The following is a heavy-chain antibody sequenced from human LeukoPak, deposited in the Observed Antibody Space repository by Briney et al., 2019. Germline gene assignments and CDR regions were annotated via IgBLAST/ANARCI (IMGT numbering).Heavy chain of an antibody. V-gene: IGHV3-30*04. D-gene: IGHD5-24*01. CDR2: ISYDGSNK. J-gene: IGHJ6*02. Sequence: GRSLRLSCAASGFTFSSYAMHWVRQAPGKGLEWVAVISYDGSNKYYADSVKGRFTISRDNSKNTLYLQMNSLRAEDTAVYYCARDGGPDGYKNYYYYGMDVWGQGTTVTVSS. CDR3: ARDGGPDGYKNYYYYGMDV. CDR1: GFTFSSYA.